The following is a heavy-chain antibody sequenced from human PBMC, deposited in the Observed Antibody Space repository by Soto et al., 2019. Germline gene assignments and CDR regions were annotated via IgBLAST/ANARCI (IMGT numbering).Heavy chain of an antibody. CDR2: IDYIGTT. CDR3: AREYFAGASGPHSPEH. V-gene: IGHV4-61*01. Sequence: QVQLQESGPGLVKPSDTLSLTCTVSGGSVSSGSFFWAWIRQATGKGLEWMGSIDYIGTTYYSPSLEVSLVISVDTPTKRVALGLISVTAADPARYYCAREYFAGASGPHSPEHWGRGTLVTVSS. D-gene: IGHD3-3*01. CDR1: GGSVSSGSFF. J-gene: IGHJ4*01.